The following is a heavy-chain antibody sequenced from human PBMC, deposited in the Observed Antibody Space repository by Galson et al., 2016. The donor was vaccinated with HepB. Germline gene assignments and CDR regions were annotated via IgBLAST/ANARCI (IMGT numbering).Heavy chain of an antibody. Sequence: SLRLSCAASGFTFNRYTMNWVRQAPGKGLEWVAYISSSSSYIYYADSVKGRFTISRDNAKKSLYLQMNSLRAEDTAVYYCARDKSFYYYGMDVWGQGTTVTVSS. CDR2: ISSSSSYI. CDR3: ARDKSFYYYGMDV. J-gene: IGHJ6*02. V-gene: IGHV3-21*01. CDR1: GFTFNRYT.